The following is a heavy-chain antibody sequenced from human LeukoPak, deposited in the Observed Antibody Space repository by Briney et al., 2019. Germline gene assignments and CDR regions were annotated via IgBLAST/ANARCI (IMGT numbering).Heavy chain of an antibody. CDR3: ARGSSGYLDAFDI. V-gene: IGHV4-38-2*02. CDR2: IYHSGST. CDR1: GYSISSGYY. Sequence: PSETLSLTCIVSGYSISSGYYWGWIRQPPGKGLEWIGSIYHSGSTYYNPSLKSRIAILVDTSKNQFSLKLSSVTAADTAVYYCARGSSGYLDAFDIWGQGTMVTVSS. D-gene: IGHD3-22*01. J-gene: IGHJ3*02.